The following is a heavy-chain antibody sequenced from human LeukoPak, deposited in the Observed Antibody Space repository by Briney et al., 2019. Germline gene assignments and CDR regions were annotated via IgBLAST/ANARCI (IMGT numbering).Heavy chain of an antibody. V-gene: IGHV3-33*01. CDR3: TRYNNDHFDY. CDR1: GFTFGGYG. J-gene: IGHJ4*02. Sequence: PGGSLRLSCAGSGFTFGGYGMHWFRQTPGKGLEWVAVIAYDGSRAFYADSVKGRLTISRDNPKNTMSVQIDDLRGEDPAVYYCTRYNNDHFDYWGQGTLVTVSS. CDR2: IAYDGSRA. D-gene: IGHD1-14*01.